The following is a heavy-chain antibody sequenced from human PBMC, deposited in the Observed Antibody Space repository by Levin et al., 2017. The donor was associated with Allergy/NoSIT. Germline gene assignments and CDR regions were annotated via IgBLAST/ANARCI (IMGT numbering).Heavy chain of an antibody. Sequence: GGSLRLSCAASGFSFSSYGMHWVRQAPGKGLEWVAGIWYDGSSKDYADSVKGRFTISRDNSKSTLSLQMNSLGAEDTAVYYCASGQMLRYYYFDLWGRGTLVTVSS. CDR2: IWYDGSSK. D-gene: IGHD2-15*01. CDR3: ASGQMLRYYYFDL. V-gene: IGHV3-33*01. J-gene: IGHJ2*01. CDR1: GFSFSSYG.